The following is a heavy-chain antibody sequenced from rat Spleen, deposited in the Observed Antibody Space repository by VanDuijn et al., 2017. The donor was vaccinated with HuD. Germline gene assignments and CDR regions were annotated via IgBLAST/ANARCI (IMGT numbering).Heavy chain of an antibody. CDR1: GFNFHDDW. Sequence: EVKLVESGGGLVQPGRSLKLSCAASGFNFHDDWMGWVRQAPGRGLEWVASIPNGGPNTYYSDSVKDRFTISRDNTKNTLYLQMNSLRSEDTATYYCARDTNYFDYWGHGVMVTVSS. V-gene: IGHV5-31*01. CDR3: ARDTNYFDY. J-gene: IGHJ2*01. CDR2: IPNGGPNT.